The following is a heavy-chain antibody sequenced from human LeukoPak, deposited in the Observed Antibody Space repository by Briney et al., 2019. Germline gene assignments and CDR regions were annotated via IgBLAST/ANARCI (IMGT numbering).Heavy chain of an antibody. CDR3: AREGLQLMETVDY. Sequence: SETLSLTCTVSGDSISSYYWGWIRQPAGKGLEWIGRISTTGSTNYNPSLKSRLTMSLDTSKNQFSLKLSSVTAADTAVYYCAREGLQLMETVDYWGQGTLVTVSS. D-gene: IGHD2-2*01. CDR1: GDSISSYY. CDR2: ISTTGST. V-gene: IGHV4-4*07. J-gene: IGHJ4*02.